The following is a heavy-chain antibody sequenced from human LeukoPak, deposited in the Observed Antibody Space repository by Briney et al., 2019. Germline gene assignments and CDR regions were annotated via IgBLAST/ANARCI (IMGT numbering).Heavy chain of an antibody. CDR3: ARVNDYGDYYFDY. J-gene: IGHJ4*02. Sequence: SVKVSCKASGGTFSSCAISWVRQAPGQGLEWMGGIIPIFGTANYAQKFQGRVTITTDESTSTAYMELSSLRSEDTAVYYCARVNDYGDYYFDYWGQGTLVTVSS. V-gene: IGHV1-69*05. CDR1: GGTFSSCA. CDR2: IIPIFGTA. D-gene: IGHD4-17*01.